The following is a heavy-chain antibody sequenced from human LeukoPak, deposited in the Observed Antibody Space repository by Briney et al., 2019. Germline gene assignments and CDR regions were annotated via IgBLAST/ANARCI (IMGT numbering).Heavy chain of an antibody. CDR1: GGSISSYS. CDR3: ARDTGSYYYYYGMDV. V-gene: IGHV4-59*13. Sequence: SETLSLTCTVSGGSISSYSWSWVRQPPGRGLEWIEYIYYSGSTNYNPSLKSRVTISVDTSRNQFSLKLSSVTTADTAVYYCARDTGSYYYYYGMDVWGQGTTVTVSS. CDR2: IYYSGST. D-gene: IGHD4-11*01. J-gene: IGHJ6*02.